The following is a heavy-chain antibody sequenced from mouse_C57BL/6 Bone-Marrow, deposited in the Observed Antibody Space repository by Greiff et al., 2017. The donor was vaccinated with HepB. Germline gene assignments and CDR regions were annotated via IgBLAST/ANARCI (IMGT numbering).Heavy chain of an antibody. Sequence: QAQLKESGPGLVQPSQSLSITCTVSGFSLTSYGVHWVRQSPGKGLEWLGAIWRGGSTDYNAAFMSRLSITKDNSKSQVFFKMNSLQADDAAIYYCAKVWDGWYFDVWGTGTTVTVSS. CDR3: AKVWDGWYFDV. CDR2: IWRGGST. CDR1: GFSLTSYG. D-gene: IGHD4-1*01. V-gene: IGHV2-5*01. J-gene: IGHJ1*03.